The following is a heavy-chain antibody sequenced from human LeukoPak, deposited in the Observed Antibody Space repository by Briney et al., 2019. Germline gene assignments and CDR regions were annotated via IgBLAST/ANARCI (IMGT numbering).Heavy chain of an antibody. D-gene: IGHD6-19*01. CDR2: INQDGSEK. V-gene: IGHV3-7*01. J-gene: IGHJ4*02. CDR1: GFSFSTYS. CDR3: ARDVPRSGWALDS. Sequence: GGSLRLSCVASGFSFSTYSFYWVRQAPGKGLEGVANINQDGSEKCYVDSMKGRFIISRDNAKNSLYLQMNSLRAEDTAVYYCARDVPRSGWALDSWGQGTLVTVSS.